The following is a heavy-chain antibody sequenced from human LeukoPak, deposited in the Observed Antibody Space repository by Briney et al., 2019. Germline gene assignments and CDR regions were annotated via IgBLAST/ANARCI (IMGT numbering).Heavy chain of an antibody. J-gene: IGHJ4*02. Sequence: GGSLRLSCAASGFTFSDYSMSWIRQAPGKGLEWLSYITSSGRTIYYADSVKGRFTVSRDNAKNSLLLQMNSLRAEDTAVYYCAKQYAAAGQFDLWGQGTLVTVSS. CDR1: GFTFSDYS. CDR3: AKQYAAAGQFDL. V-gene: IGHV3-11*01. D-gene: IGHD6-13*01. CDR2: ITSSGRTI.